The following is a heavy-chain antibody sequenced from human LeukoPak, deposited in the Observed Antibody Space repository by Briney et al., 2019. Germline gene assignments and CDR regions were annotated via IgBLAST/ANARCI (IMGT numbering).Heavy chain of an antibody. D-gene: IGHD3-22*01. V-gene: IGHV3-23*01. CDR2: ISGSGGST. CDR3: AKVQRANYYDMGAFDY. CDR1: GFTFSSYA. J-gene: IGHJ4*02. Sequence: GGSLRLSCAASGFTFSSYAMSWVRQAPGKGLEWVSAISGSGGSTYSADSVKGRFTISRDNSKSTLYLQMNSLRAEDTAVYYCAKVQRANYYDMGAFDYWGQGTLVTVSS.